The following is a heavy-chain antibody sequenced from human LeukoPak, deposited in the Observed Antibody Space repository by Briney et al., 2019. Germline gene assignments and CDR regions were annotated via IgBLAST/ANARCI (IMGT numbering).Heavy chain of an antibody. Sequence: GGSLRLSCAASGFTFSDYYMSWIRQAPGKGLEWVSYISSRGSTMYYADSVKGRFTISRDNAKNSLYLQMNSLRAEDTAVYYCAGDLRYGAFDIWGQGTMVTVSS. CDR2: ISSRGSTM. J-gene: IGHJ3*02. CDR3: AGDLRYGAFDI. V-gene: IGHV3-11*01. D-gene: IGHD5-18*01. CDR1: GFTFSDYY.